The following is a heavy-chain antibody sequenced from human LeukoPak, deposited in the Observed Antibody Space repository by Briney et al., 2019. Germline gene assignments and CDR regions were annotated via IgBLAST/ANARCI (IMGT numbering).Heavy chain of an antibody. D-gene: IGHD3-9*01. CDR1: GDSVSSNSAA. Sequence: SQTLSLTCAISGDSVSSNSAAWNWIRQSPSRGLEWLGRTYYRSKWYNDYAVSVKGRITINPDTSKSQFSLQLNSVTPEDTAVYYCAREPVLRYFDWLFDYWGQGTLVTISS. J-gene: IGHJ4*02. V-gene: IGHV6-1*01. CDR2: TYYRSKWYN. CDR3: AREPVLRYFDWLFDY.